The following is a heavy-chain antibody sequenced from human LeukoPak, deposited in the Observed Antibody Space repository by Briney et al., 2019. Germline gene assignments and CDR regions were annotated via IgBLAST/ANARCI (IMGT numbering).Heavy chain of an antibody. CDR2: IYYSGST. CDR3: ARGPLSSGWGRRWFDP. CDR1: GGSISSSSYY. D-gene: IGHD6-19*01. Sequence: SETLSLTCTVPGGSISSSSYYWGWIRQPPGKGLEWIGSIYYSGSTYYNPSLKSRVTISVDTSKNQFSLKLSSVTATDTAVYYCARGPLSSGWGRRWFDPWGQGTLVTVSS. J-gene: IGHJ5*02. V-gene: IGHV4-39*07.